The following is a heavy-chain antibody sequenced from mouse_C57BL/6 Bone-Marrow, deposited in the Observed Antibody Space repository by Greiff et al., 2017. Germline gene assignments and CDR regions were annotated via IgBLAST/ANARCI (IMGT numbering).Heavy chain of an antibody. V-gene: IGHV14-2*01. Sequence: EVQRVESGAELVKPGASVKLSCTASGFNIKDYYMHWVKQRTEQGLEWIGRIDPEDGETKYAPKFQGKATITAATSSNTAYLQLSSLTSEDTAVYYCASEWYGSSPFAYWGQGTLVTVSA. D-gene: IGHD1-1*01. J-gene: IGHJ3*01. CDR1: GFNIKDYY. CDR3: ASEWYGSSPFAY. CDR2: IDPEDGET.